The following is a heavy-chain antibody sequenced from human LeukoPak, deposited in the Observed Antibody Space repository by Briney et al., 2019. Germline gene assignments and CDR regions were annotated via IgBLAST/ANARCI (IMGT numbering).Heavy chain of an antibody. CDR3: ARDLLYYDSSLIPQY. D-gene: IGHD3-22*01. CDR1: GFTFSSYG. V-gene: IGHV3-33*01. CDR2: IWYDGSNK. Sequence: GGSLRLSCAASGFTFSSYGMHWVRQAPGKGLEWVAVIWYDGSNKYYADSVKGRFTISRDNSKNTLYLQMNSLRAEDTAVYYCARDLLYYDSSLIPQYWGQGTLVTVSS. J-gene: IGHJ4*02.